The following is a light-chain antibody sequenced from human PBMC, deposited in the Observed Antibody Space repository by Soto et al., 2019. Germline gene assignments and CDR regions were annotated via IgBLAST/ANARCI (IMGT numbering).Light chain of an antibody. CDR3: QQYISYPYT. CDR2: DAS. V-gene: IGKV1-5*01. Sequence: DIQMTQFPSTLSASVGDRVTITCRASQTTNTCLAWYQQKPGTAPKLLIYDASSLEGGVPSRFSASGSGTEFTLTISSLQPEDLATYYCQQYISYPYTFGQGTKVEIK. CDR1: QTTNTC. J-gene: IGKJ2*01.